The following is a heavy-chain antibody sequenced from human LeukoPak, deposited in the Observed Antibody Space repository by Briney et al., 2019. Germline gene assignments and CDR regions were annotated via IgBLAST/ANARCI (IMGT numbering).Heavy chain of an antibody. Sequence: GESLKISCEGSGYSFVNYWIGWVRQMPGKGLEWMGIIYPGDSDTRYSPSFQGQVTISADKSISTAYLQWSSLKASDTAMYYCARPVQWYSSSWYYFDYWGQGTLVTVSS. D-gene: IGHD6-13*01. CDR1: GYSFVNYW. CDR3: ARPVQWYSSSWYYFDY. V-gene: IGHV5-51*01. CDR2: IYPGDSDT. J-gene: IGHJ4*02.